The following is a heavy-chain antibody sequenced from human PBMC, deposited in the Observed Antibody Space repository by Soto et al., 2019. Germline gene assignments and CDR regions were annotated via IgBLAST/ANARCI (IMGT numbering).Heavy chain of an antibody. D-gene: IGHD2-21*02. CDR3: AKAVPPFVVVTASDY. CDR1: GFTFRNFG. J-gene: IGHJ4*02. V-gene: IGHV3-30*18. CDR2: ISYDGTNK. Sequence: GGSLRLSCAASGFTFRNFGMHWVRQAPGKGLEWVAVISYDGTNKYYADSVKGRFTISRDNSKNTLYLQINSLRAEDTAVYYCAKAVPPFVVVTASDYWGQGTLVTVS.